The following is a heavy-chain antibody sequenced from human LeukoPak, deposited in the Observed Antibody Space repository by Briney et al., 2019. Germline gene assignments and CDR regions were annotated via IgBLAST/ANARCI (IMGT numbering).Heavy chain of an antibody. CDR3: ARGVRQQLVPVITSNWFDP. Sequence: ASVKVSCKASGYTFTSYAMNWVRQAPGQGLEWMGWINTNTGNPTYAQGFTGRFVFSLDTSVSTAYLQISSLKAEDTAVYYCARGVRQQLVPVITSNWFDPWGQGTLVTVSS. V-gene: IGHV7-4-1*02. D-gene: IGHD6-13*01. J-gene: IGHJ5*02. CDR1: GYTFTSYA. CDR2: INTNTGNP.